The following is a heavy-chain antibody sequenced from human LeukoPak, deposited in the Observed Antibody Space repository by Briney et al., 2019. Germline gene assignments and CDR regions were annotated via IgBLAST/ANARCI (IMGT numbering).Heavy chain of an antibody. D-gene: IGHD4-17*01. Sequence: GGSLRLSCAASGFTFSSHAMNWDRQVPGKGLEWGSVISGSADSTNYEVPVQGRFPISRANSKTTLYLQTTSLRAEDTAIYYCVRDRYGDYSFDSWGQGILVTVSS. V-gene: IGHV3-23*01. J-gene: IGHJ4*02. CDR3: VRDRYGDYSFDS. CDR1: GFTFSSHA. CDR2: ISGSADST.